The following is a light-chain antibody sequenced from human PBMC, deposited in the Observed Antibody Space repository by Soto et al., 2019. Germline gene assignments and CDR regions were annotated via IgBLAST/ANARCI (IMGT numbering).Light chain of an antibody. CDR3: SSYTSSTTLSVV. J-gene: IGLJ2*01. V-gene: IGLV2-14*01. CDR1: SSDVGGYNY. CDR2: GVT. Sequence: QSALTQPASVSGSPGQSITISCTGTSSDVGGYNYVSWYQQHPGKAPKLMIYGVTNRPSGVSNRFSGSKSGNTASLTISGPQAEAEADYYCSSYTSSTTLSVVFGGGTKRTVL.